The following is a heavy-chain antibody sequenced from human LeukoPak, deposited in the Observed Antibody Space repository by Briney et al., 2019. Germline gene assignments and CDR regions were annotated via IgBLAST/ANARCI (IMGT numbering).Heavy chain of an antibody. D-gene: IGHD1-26*01. J-gene: IGHJ4*02. CDR2: ISSSGSTI. CDR3: ARHSGSYRCFDY. CDR1: GFTFSSYE. V-gene: IGHV3-48*03. Sequence: QPGGSLRLSCAASGFTFSSYEMNWVRQAPGKGLEWVSYISSSGSTIYYADSVKGRFTISRDNAKNSLYLQMNSLRAVDTAVYYCARHSGSYRCFDYWGQGTLVTVSS.